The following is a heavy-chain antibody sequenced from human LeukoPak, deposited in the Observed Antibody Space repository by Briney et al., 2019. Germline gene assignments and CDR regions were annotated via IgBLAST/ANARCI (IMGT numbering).Heavy chain of an antibody. CDR3: ASDHDYCDHSWVYYFDH. Sequence: GASVKVSCKASGYTFTDYYIHWVRQAPGQGLEWRGWINPNTGGTDYAQKFQGRVTMTRDTSISTAYMELSRLTSDDAAVYYCASDHDYCDHSWVYYFDHWGQGTLVTVSS. CDR2: INPNTGGT. V-gene: IGHV1-2*02. CDR1: GYTFTDYY. D-gene: IGHD4-17*01. J-gene: IGHJ4*02.